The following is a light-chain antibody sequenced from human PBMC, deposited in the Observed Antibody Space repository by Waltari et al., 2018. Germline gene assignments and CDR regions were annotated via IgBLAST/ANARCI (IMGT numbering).Light chain of an antibody. CDR1: SSDVGAYNY. CDR3: NSYTRSAVYV. CDR2: EVT. V-gene: IGLV2-14*01. J-gene: IGLJ1*01. Sequence: QSALTQPASVSGSPGQSITVSCTGTSSDVGAYNYVSWYQHHAGKAPKLIISEVTNRLSGVSARCSGSESGNTASLPISGLQAEDEADYYCNSYTRSAVYVFGTGTTVTVL.